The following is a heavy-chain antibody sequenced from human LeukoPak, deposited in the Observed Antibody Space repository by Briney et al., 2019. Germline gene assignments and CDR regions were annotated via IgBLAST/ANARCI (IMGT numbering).Heavy chain of an antibody. CDR1: GFTFSTYA. J-gene: IGHJ4*02. D-gene: IGHD3-9*01. CDR3: AKRGVTGYKEAFDY. Sequence: GGSLRLSCAASGFTFSTYAMSWVRQAPGKGLEWVSAVSGSGGSTYYADPVEGRFTISRDNSKNTLHLQMNSLRAEDTAVYYCAKRGVTGYKEAFDYWGQGTLVTVSS. V-gene: IGHV3-23*01. CDR2: VSGSGGST.